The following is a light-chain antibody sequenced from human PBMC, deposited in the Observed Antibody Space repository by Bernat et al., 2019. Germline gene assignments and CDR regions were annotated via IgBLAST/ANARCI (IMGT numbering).Light chain of an antibody. CDR3: QQYFTYPLT. V-gene: IGKV1-5*03. CDR1: HNINNW. J-gene: IGKJ4*01. Sequence: DVQLTHPPSTLSASVGDRVTITCRASHNINNWFAWYQQKPGKAPKLLISKTSGLESGVPSRFSGSGSGTEYTLTISSLQPDDFATYYCQQYFTYPLTFGGGTRVEIK. CDR2: KTS.